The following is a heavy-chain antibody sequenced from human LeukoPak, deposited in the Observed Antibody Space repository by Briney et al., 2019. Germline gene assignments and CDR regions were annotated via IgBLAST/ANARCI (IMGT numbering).Heavy chain of an antibody. V-gene: IGHV3-66*01. Sequence: GGSLRLSCAASGLTVSSNYMSWVRQAPGKGLEWVSVIYSGGSTYYADSVEGRFTISRDNSKNTLYLQMNSLRAEDTAVYYCARSGSRAYFDYWGQGTLVTVSS. CDR1: GLTVSSNY. J-gene: IGHJ4*02. CDR2: IYSGGST. CDR3: ARSGSRAYFDY. D-gene: IGHD2-15*01.